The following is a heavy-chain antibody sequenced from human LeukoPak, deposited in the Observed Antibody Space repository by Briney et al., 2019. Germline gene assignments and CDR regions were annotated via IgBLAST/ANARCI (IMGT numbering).Heavy chain of an antibody. CDR3: ASPNYYYDSSGYYPALGYFQH. J-gene: IGHJ1*01. CDR1: GGSISSGGYS. Sequence: SQTLSLTCAVSGGSISSGGYSWSWIRQPPGQGLEWIGYIYHSGSTYYNPSLKSRVTISVDRSKNQFSLKLSSVTAADTAVYYCASPNYYYDSSGYYPALGYFQHWGQGTLVTVSS. D-gene: IGHD3-22*01. CDR2: IYHSGST. V-gene: IGHV4-30-2*01.